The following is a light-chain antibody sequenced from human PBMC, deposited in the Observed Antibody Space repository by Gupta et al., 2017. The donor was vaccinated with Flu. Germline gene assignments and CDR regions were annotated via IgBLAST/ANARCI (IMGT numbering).Light chain of an antibody. CDR2: GAS. CDR1: QSAGTN. CDR3: QQHNNWPPLT. V-gene: IGKV3-15*01. Sequence: EIVMTQSPATLSVSPGESATLSCRASQSAGTNLAWYQQRPGQAPRLLIYGASTRATGIPARFSGSGSGTEFTLTISGLQSEDFAVYYCQQHNNWPPLTFGGGTKVEIK. J-gene: IGKJ4*01.